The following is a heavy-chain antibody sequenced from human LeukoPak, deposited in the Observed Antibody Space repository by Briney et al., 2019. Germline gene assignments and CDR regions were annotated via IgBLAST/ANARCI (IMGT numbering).Heavy chain of an antibody. CDR2: ISGSGGST. CDR1: GFTFSSYA. V-gene: IGHV3-23*01. CDR3: AKKSGGYYPSDY. J-gene: IGHJ4*02. Sequence: GGSLRLFCAASGFTFSSYATSWVRQAPGKGLEWVSAISGSGGSTYYADSVKGRFTISRDNSKNTQYLQMNSLRAEDTAVYYCAKKSGGYYPSDYWGQGILVTVSS. D-gene: IGHD3-22*01.